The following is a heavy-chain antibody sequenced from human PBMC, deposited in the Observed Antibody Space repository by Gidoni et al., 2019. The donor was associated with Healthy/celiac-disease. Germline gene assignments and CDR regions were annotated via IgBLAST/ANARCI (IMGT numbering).Heavy chain of an antibody. CDR3: ARDPPLDY. CDR2: ISYDGSNK. CDR1: GSTFSSYA. J-gene: IGHJ4*02. Sequence: QVQLVESGGGGVQPGRSLRPSCAATGSTFSSYAMHWVRQAPGKGLEWVAVISYDGSNKYYADSMKGRFTISRDNSKNTLYLQMNSLGAEDTAVYYCARDPPLDYWGQGTLVTVSS. V-gene: IGHV3-30-3*01.